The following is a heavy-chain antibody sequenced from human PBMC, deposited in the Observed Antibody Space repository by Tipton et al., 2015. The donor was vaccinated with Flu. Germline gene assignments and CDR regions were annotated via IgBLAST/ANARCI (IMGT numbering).Heavy chain of an antibody. CDR1: GDSISSRYY. Sequence: TLSLTCTIYGDSISSRYYWGWIRRPPGKGREWVGSIYRTGSTSHNPPPRSRVTMSVDTSNNQFSLKVFSVTAADTAGYYCAGRDHNICVSDPKSGFDHWGQGILVTGSS. V-gene: IGHV4-38-2*02. CDR2: IYRTGST. J-gene: IGHJ5*02. D-gene: IGHD1-14*01. CDR3: AGRDHNICVSDPKSGFDH.